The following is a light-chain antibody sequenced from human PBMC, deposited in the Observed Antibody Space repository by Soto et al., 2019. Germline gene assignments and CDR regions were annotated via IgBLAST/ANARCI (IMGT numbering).Light chain of an antibody. Sequence: QSVLIQPPSVSGAPEQTVTIPCAGSTSNIGSHSVNWYKQLPGSAPKVVILSNDERPSGVPDRISGSKSGTSASLAISGLQLEDEADYYCSAWDDRLNGHLVFGGGTQLTVL. V-gene: IGLV1-44*01. CDR1: TSNIGSHS. J-gene: IGLJ2*01. CDR2: SND. CDR3: SAWDDRLNGHLV.